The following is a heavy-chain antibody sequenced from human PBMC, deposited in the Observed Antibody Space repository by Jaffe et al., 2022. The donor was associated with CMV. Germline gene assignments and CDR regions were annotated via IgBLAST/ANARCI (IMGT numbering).Heavy chain of an antibody. CDR2: ISSSSSYI. D-gene: IGHD6-19*01. Sequence: EVQLVESGGGLVKPGGSLRLSCAASGFTFSSYSMNWVRQAPGKGLEWVSSISSSSSYIYYADSVKGRFTISRDNAKNSLYLQMNSLRAEDTAVYYCARVPRGQWLAEEIDYWGQGTLVTVSS. CDR1: GFTFSSYS. J-gene: IGHJ4*02. CDR3: ARVPRGQWLAEEIDY. V-gene: IGHV3-21*01.